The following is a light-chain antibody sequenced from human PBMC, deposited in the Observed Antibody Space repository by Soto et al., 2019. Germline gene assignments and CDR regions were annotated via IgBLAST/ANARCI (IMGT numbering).Light chain of an antibody. CDR1: QSVTNT. Sequence: IVMTQSPATLSVSPGERVTISCRASQSVTNTLAWYQHKPGQAPRLLISYASRGATGIPSRFSGSGSGIDFTLTINSLQSEDFAVYYCQQYYTWPVTFGGGTKVDIK. CDR2: YAS. V-gene: IGKV3-15*01. J-gene: IGKJ4*01. CDR3: QQYYTWPVT.